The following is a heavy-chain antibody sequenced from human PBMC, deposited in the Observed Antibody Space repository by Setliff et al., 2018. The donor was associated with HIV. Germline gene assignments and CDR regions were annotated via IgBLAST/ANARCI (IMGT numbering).Heavy chain of an antibody. CDR2: INHSGST. Sequence: SLTCAVYGGSFSGYYWSWIRQPPGKGLEWIGEINHSGSTNYNPSLKSRVTISVDTSKNQFSLKLDSVTAADTAVYYCARDNEQMAVPGAVFDYWGQGTLVTVSS. V-gene: IGHV4-34*01. CDR3: ARDNEQMAVPGAVFDY. CDR1: GGSFSGYY. J-gene: IGHJ4*02. D-gene: IGHD6-19*01.